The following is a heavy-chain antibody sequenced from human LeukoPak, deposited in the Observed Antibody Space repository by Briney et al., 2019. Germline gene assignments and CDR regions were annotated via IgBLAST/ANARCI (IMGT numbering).Heavy chain of an antibody. Sequence: SETLSLTCTVSGGSISSYYWNWIRQPPGKGLEWIGYIYYSGSTNYNPSLKSRVTISVDTSKNQFSLKLSSVTAADTAVYYCARASADSSGWYGTFDYWGQGTLVTVSS. CDR2: IYYSGST. D-gene: IGHD6-19*01. CDR1: GGSISSYY. V-gene: IGHV4-59*01. CDR3: ARASADSSGWYGTFDY. J-gene: IGHJ4*02.